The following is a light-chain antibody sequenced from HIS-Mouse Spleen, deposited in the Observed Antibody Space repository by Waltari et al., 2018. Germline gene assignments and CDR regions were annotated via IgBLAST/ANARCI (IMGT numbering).Light chain of an antibody. Sequence: SYELTQPPSVSVSPVQTARITCSGDALPKKYSYWYQQKSGQAPVLVIYEDSKRPSGIPERFSGSSSGTMATLTISGAQVEDEAGYYCYSTDSSGNHRVFGGGTKLTVL. CDR3: YSTDSSGNHRV. V-gene: IGLV3-10*01. CDR1: ALPKKY. J-gene: IGLJ2*01. CDR2: EDS.